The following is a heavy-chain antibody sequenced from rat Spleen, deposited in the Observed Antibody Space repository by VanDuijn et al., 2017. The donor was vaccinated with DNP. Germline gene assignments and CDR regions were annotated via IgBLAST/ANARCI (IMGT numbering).Heavy chain of an antibody. V-gene: IGHV5-17*01. Sequence: EVQLVESGGGLEQPGRSLKLSCAASGFTFSDYAMAWVRQAPKQGLEWVAPIIYDGSSTYYRESVKCRFTISSDNAKSTLYLQMVSLRSQDTATYYCARRGQLYPHFDYWGQGVMVTVSS. J-gene: IGHJ2*01. CDR1: GFTFSDYA. CDR2: IIYDGSST. CDR3: ARRGQLYPHFDY. D-gene: IGHD1-2*01.